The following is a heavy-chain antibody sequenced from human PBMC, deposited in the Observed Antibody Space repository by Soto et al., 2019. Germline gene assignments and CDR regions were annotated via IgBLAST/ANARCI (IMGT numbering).Heavy chain of an antibody. D-gene: IGHD6-19*01. V-gene: IGHV3-11*06. CDR2: ISSGSSYT. CDR1: AFTFSDYY. CDR3: ARAVAVAGPFDY. Sequence: NPGGSLRLSCAASAFTFSDYYMSWIRQAPGKGLEWVSYISSGSSYTNYADSVKGRFTISRDNAKDSLYLQMNSLRAEDTAVYYCARAVAVAGPFDYWGQGTLVTVSS. J-gene: IGHJ4*02.